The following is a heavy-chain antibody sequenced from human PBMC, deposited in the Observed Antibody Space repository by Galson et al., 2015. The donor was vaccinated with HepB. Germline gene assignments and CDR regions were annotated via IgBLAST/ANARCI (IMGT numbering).Heavy chain of an antibody. CDR1: GYTFTGYY. CDR3: ARDLGYCSSTSCYPLLGYAFDI. CDR2: ISPNSGGT. Sequence: SVKVSCKASGYTFTGYYMHWVRQAPGQGLEWMGWISPNSGGTNYAQKFQGRVTMTRDTSISTAYMELSRLRSDDTAVYYCARDLGYCSSTSCYPLLGYAFDIWGQGTMVTVSS. V-gene: IGHV1-2*02. J-gene: IGHJ3*02. D-gene: IGHD2-2*01.